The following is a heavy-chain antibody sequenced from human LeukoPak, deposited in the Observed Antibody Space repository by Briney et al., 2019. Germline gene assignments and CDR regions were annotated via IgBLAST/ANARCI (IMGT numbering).Heavy chain of an antibody. V-gene: IGHV3-30*02. CDR2: IRYDGSNK. CDR1: GFNFDSYD. D-gene: IGHD3-10*01. CDR3: AKDGDGYYGSGSYSEY. J-gene: IGHJ4*02. Sequence: GGTLRLSCAASGFNFDSYDMTWVRQAPGKGLVWVAFIRYDGSNKYYTDSVKGRFTISRDNSNNTLYLQMNSLRAEDTAVYYCAKDGDGYYGSGSYSEYWGQGTLDTVSS.